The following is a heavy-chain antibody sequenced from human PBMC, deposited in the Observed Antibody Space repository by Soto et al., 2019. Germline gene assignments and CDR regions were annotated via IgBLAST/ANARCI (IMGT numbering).Heavy chain of an antibody. CDR3: ARAYIWGSYRYMEDAFDI. V-gene: IGHV3-21*01. Sequence: GGSLRLSCAASGFTFSSYSMNWVRQAPGKGLEWVSSISSSSSYIYYADSVKGRFTISRDNAKNSLYLQMNSLRAEDTAVYYCARAYIWGSYRYMEDAFDIWGQGTMVTVSS. J-gene: IGHJ3*02. CDR1: GFTFSSYS. D-gene: IGHD3-16*02. CDR2: ISSSSSYI.